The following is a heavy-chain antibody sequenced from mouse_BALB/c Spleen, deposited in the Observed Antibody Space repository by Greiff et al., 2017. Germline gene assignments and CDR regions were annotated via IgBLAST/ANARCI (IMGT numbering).Heavy chain of an antibody. CDR3: ARCYYYGSSYGGYAMDY. J-gene: IGHJ4*01. CDR1: GYTFTSYW. CDR2: INPSNGRT. D-gene: IGHD1-1*01. V-gene: IGHV1S81*02. Sequence: QVQLKQPGAELVKPGASVKLSCKASGYTFTSYWMHWVKQRPGQGLEWIGEINPSNGRTNYNEKFKSKATLTVDKSSSTAYMQLSSLTSEDSAVYYCARCYYYGSSYGGYAMDYWGQGTSVTVSS.